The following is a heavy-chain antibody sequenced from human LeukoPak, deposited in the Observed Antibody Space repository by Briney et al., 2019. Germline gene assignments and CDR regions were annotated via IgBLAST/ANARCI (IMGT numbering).Heavy chain of an antibody. CDR3: AKDREYSYVYDAFDI. V-gene: IGHV3-23*01. CDR1: GFTFSIYA. D-gene: IGHD3-16*01. J-gene: IGHJ3*02. CDR2: MSGSGGST. Sequence: GGSLRLSCAASGFTFSIYAMSWVRQAPGKGLEWVSGMSGSGGSTYYADSVKGRFTISRDNSKNTLYLQMNTLRAEDTAVYYCAKDREYSYVYDAFDIWGQGTLVTVSS.